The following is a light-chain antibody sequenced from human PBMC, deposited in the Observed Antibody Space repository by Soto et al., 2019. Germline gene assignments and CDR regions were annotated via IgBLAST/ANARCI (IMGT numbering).Light chain of an antibody. Sequence: EIVMTQSPATLSVSPGERATLSCRASQSVSNNLAWYQQKPGQAPRLLIYGASTRATGIPARFSGSGSGTEFTLTISSLLSEDFAVYYCLQYNNWPRTFGQGTKVEIK. CDR1: QSVSNN. CDR2: GAS. CDR3: LQYNNWPRT. V-gene: IGKV3-15*01. J-gene: IGKJ1*01.